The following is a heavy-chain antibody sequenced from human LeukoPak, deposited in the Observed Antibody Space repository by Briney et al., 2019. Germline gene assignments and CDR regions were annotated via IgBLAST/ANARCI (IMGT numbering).Heavy chain of an antibody. CDR2: IYPGDSDT. Sequence: GESLKISCKGSGYSFTSYWIGWVRQMPGKGLEWMGIIYPGDSDTRYSPSFQGQVTISADKSISTAYLQWSSLKASDTAMYYCARLLTIFGVVTNFDYWGQGTLVTVSS. CDR1: GYSFTSYW. J-gene: IGHJ4*02. D-gene: IGHD3-3*01. CDR3: ARLLTIFGVVTNFDY. V-gene: IGHV5-51*01.